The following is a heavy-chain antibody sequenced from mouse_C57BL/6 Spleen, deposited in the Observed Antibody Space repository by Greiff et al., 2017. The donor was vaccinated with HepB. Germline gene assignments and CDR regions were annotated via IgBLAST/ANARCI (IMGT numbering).Heavy chain of an antibody. CDR3: ARSTVVRYAMDY. J-gene: IGHJ4*01. CDR1: GYTFTSYW. D-gene: IGHD1-1*01. V-gene: IGHV1-69*01. CDR2: IDPSDSYT. Sequence: VQLQQPGAELVMPGASVKLSCKASGYTFTSYWMRWVKQRPGQGLEWIGEIDPSDSYTNYNQKFKGKSTLTVDKSSSTAYMQLSSLTSEDSAVYYCARSTVVRYAMDYWGQGTSVTVSS.